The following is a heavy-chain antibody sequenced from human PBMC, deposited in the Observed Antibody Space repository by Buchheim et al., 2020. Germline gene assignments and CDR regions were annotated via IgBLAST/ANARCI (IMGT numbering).Heavy chain of an antibody. D-gene: IGHD3-10*01. Sequence: QVQLVESGGGVVQPGRSLRLSCAASGFTFSSYGMHWVRQAPGKGLEWVAVIWYDGSNKYYADSVKGRFTISRDNSKNTLYLQMNSLRAEDTAVYYCARSRLMVRGADGMDVWGQGTT. CDR2: IWYDGSNK. V-gene: IGHV3-33*01. CDR1: GFTFSSYG. J-gene: IGHJ6*02. CDR3: ARSRLMVRGADGMDV.